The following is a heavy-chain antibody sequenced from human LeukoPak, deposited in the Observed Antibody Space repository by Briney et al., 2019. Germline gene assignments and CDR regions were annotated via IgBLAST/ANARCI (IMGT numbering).Heavy chain of an antibody. D-gene: IGHD4-17*01. CDR3: ARDVGYGALFGY. CDR1: GGTFSSYG. J-gene: IGHJ4*02. V-gene: IGHV1-18*01. CDR2: ISAYNGNT. Sequence: ASVKVSCKASGGTFSSYGISWVRQAPGQGLEWMGWISAYNGNTNYAQKLQGRVTMTTDTSTSTAYMELRSLKSDDTAVYYCARDVGYGALFGYWGQGTLVTVSS.